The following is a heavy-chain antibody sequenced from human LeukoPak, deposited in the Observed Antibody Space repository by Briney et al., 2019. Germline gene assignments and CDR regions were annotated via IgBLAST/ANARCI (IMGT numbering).Heavy chain of an antibody. J-gene: IGHJ4*02. V-gene: IGHV4-59*01. D-gene: IGHD4-23*01. CDR1: GGSLIPYY. CDR2: IYHSGTT. Sequence: SETLSLTCTVSGGSLIPYYWSWIRQPPGKGLEWIGHIYHSGTTNYSPPLKGRATLSVDTAKNQISLRLSSVTAADTAVCFCARADGGTSHMPFDSGGQGPLATAPS. CDR3: ARADGGTSHMPFDS.